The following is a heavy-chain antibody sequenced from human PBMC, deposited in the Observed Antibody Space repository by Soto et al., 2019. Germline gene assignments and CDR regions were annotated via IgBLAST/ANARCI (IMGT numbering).Heavy chain of an antibody. CDR1: GFTFSTYA. CDR3: VKGYWKGDV. D-gene: IGHD1-1*01. CDR2: ISGSGGSI. V-gene: IGHV3-23*01. J-gene: IGHJ6*02. Sequence: EVQLLESGGGLVQPGGSLRLSCAASGFTFSTYAMKWVRQAPGNGLEWVSAISGSGGSIHYADSVKGRFTSSRDNSKNTLYLQMNSLRDEDTAVYHCVKGYWKGDVWGQGTTVTVSS.